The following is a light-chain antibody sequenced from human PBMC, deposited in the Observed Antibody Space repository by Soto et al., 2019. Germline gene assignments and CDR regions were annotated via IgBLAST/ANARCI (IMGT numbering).Light chain of an antibody. V-gene: IGLV2-14*01. J-gene: IGLJ1*01. Sequence: QSVLTQPASVSGSPGQSITISCTGSSSDVGFHNYVAWYQQRPGEVPKLIISEATNRPSGVSGRFSGSKSGTSASLAISGLQSEDEADYFCAAWNDNPNGPGYVFGTGTKLTVL. CDR2: EAT. CDR1: SSDVGFHNY. CDR3: AAWNDNPNGPGYV.